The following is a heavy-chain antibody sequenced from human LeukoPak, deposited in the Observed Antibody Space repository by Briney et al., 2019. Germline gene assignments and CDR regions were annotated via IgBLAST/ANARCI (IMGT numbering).Heavy chain of an antibody. CDR1: GGSISSYY. CDR2: ISSSGST. V-gene: IGHV4-59*01. D-gene: IGHD2-2*01. J-gene: IGHJ4*02. Sequence: SETLSLTCTVSGGSISSYYWSWIRQPPGKGLEWIGYISSSGSTNYNPSLESRVTISGDTSKNQLSLKLTSVTAADTALYCCARGRGYCSSTSCANFDYWGQGSLVTVSS. CDR3: ARGRGYCSSTSCANFDY.